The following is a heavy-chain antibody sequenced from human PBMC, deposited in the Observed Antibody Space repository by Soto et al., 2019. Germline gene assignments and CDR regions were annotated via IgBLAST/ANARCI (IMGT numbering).Heavy chain of an antibody. CDR1: GGSFTGYF. J-gene: IGHJ1*01. CDR2: INDGGIT. CDR3: APTPRLLVP. Sequence: QAQIQQSGARLLKPSETLSLTCSVSGGSFTGYFYSWFRLSPGRGLEWIGEINDGGITKYSPSLKSRATMSADKAKKQFSLRLTSVTAADTGVYYCAPTPRLLVPWGQGTPVVVSS. V-gene: IGHV4-34*02. D-gene: IGHD2-8*02.